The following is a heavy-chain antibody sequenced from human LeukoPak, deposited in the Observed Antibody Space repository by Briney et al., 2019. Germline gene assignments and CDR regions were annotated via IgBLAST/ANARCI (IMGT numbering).Heavy chain of an antibody. CDR2: IYTSGST. CDR3: ARESSSWKYNWFDP. Sequence: SETLSLTCTVSGGSISSGSYYWSWIRQPAGKGLEWIGRIYTSGSTNYNPSLKSRVTISVDTSKNQFSLKLSSVTAADTAVYYCARESSSWKYNWFDPWGQGTLVTVSS. CDR1: GGSISSGSYY. V-gene: IGHV4-61*02. D-gene: IGHD6-13*01. J-gene: IGHJ5*02.